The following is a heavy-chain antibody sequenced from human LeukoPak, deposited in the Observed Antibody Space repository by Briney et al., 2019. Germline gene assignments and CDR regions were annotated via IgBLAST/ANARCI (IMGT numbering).Heavy chain of an antibody. V-gene: IGHV3-23*01. CDR2: ISGSGEKT. CDR1: GYSISSGH. Sequence: ETLSLTCAVSGYSISSGHWWSWVRQAPGKGLEWVSGISGSGEKTYYADSVKGRFTISRDNSKNTLYLQMNSPRAEDTAVYYCAKFDEYCSSTSCTGYFDHWGQGTLVTVSS. CDR3: AKFDEYCSSTSCTGYFDH. J-gene: IGHJ4*02. D-gene: IGHD2-2*01.